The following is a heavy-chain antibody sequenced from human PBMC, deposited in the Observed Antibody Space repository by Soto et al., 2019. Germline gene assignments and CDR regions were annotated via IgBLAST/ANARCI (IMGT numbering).Heavy chain of an antibody. CDR2: IDWDDDK. V-gene: IGHV2-70*01. CDR1: GFSLSTSGMC. Sequence: GPTLVNPTQTLTLTCTFSGFSLSTSGMCVSWIRQTPGKALEWLALIDWDDDKYYSTSLKTRLTISKDTSKNQVVLTMTNMDPVDTATYYCARIRGIAAAGYYYYYGMDVWGQGTTVTVYS. D-gene: IGHD6-13*01. CDR3: ARIRGIAAAGYYYYYGMDV. J-gene: IGHJ6*02.